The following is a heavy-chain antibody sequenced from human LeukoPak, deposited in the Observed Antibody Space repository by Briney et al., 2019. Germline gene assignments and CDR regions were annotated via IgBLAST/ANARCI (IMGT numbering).Heavy chain of an antibody. J-gene: IGHJ3*02. CDR2: INHSGST. D-gene: IGHD5-24*01. V-gene: IGHV4-34*01. Sequence: SETLSLTCAVYGGSFSGYYWSWIRQPPGKGLEWIGEINHSGSTNYNPSLKSRVTISVDTSKNQFSLKLSSVTAADTAVYYCARHYRWLQLRGGAFDIWGQGTMVTVSS. CDR1: GGSFSGYY. CDR3: ARHYRWLQLRGGAFDI.